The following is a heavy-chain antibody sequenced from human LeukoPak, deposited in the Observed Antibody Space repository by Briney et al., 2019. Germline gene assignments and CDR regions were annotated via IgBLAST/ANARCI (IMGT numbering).Heavy chain of an antibody. CDR1: GGSISGYY. Sequence: PSETLSLTCTVSGGSISGYYWSWIRQPPGKGLEWIGSIYYSGSTYYNPSLKSRVTISVDTSKNQFSLKLSSVTAADTAVYYCARQVVEMATNFFDYWGQGTLVTVSS. V-gene: IGHV4-39*01. CDR2: IYYSGST. CDR3: ARQVVEMATNFFDY. D-gene: IGHD5-24*01. J-gene: IGHJ4*02.